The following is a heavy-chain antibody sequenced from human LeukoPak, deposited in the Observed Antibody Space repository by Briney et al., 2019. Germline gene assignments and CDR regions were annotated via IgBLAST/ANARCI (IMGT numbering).Heavy chain of an antibody. D-gene: IGHD6-13*01. CDR3: ATDPFHIAAAGTVRDY. Sequence: ASVKVSCKASGYTFTSYGISWVRQAPGQGLEWMGWISAYNGNTNYAQKLQGRVTMTEDTSTDTAYMELSSLRSEDTAVYYCATDPFHIAAAGTVRDYWGQGTLVTVSS. V-gene: IGHV1-18*01. CDR2: ISAYNGNT. J-gene: IGHJ4*02. CDR1: GYTFTSYG.